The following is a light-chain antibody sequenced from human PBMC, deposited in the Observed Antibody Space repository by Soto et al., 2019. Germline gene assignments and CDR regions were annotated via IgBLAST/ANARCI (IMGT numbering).Light chain of an antibody. CDR3: QQYGSSGT. Sequence: DIVLTQSPGTLSLPPGQRATLSGRASQSVSNNYLAWYQQKPGPPPRILIYGASNRATGIPDRFSGSGSGTDFTLTISRLEPEDFAVYYRQQYGSSGTFGTGTKVDIK. J-gene: IGKJ4*02. V-gene: IGKV3-20*01. CDR2: GAS. CDR1: QSVSNNY.